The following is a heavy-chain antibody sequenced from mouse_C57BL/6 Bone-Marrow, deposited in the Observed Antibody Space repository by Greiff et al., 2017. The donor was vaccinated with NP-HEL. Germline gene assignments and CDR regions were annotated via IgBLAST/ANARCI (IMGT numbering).Heavy chain of an antibody. CDR1: GFTFSDYY. CDR2: ISNGGGST. CDR3: ARPIYDGRFYAMDY. Sequence: EVKLVESGGGLVQPGGSLKLSCAASGFTFSDYYMYWVRQTPEKRLEWVAYISNGGGSTYYPDTVKGRFTISRDNAKNTLYLQMSRLKSEDTAMYYCARPIYDGRFYAMDYWGQGTSVTVSS. J-gene: IGHJ4*01. D-gene: IGHD2-3*01. V-gene: IGHV5-12*01.